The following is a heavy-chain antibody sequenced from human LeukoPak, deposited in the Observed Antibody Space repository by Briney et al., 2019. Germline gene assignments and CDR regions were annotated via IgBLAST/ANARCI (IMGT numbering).Heavy chain of an antibody. CDR2: IYTSGST. CDR3: ARETLVVVINGFDI. CDR1: GGSISRGSYY. V-gene: IGHV4-61*02. Sequence: SETLSLTCTVSGGSISRGSYYWSWIRQPAGKGLEWIGRIYTSGSTNYNPSLKSRVTISVDTSKNQFSLKLSSVTAADTAVYYCARETLVVVINGFDIWGQGTMVTVSS. D-gene: IGHD3-22*01. J-gene: IGHJ3*02.